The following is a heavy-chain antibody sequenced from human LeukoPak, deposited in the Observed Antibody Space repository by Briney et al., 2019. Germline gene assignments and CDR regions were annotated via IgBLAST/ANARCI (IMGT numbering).Heavy chain of an antibody. J-gene: IGHJ6*02. V-gene: IGHV3-30-3*01. Sequence: GGSLRLSCAASGFTFSSYAMHWVRQAPGKGLEWVAVISYDGSNKYYADSVKGRFTISRDNSKNTLYLQMNSLRAEDTAVYYCARGDILTGYYSPYYGMDVWGQGTMVTVSS. CDR3: ARGDILTGYYSPYYGMDV. CDR2: ISYDGSNK. D-gene: IGHD3-9*01. CDR1: GFTFSSYA.